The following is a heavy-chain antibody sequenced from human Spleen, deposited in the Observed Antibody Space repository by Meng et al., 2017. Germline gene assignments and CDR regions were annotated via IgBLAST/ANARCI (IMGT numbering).Heavy chain of an antibody. CDR1: GGSFSDYY. D-gene: IGHD4-11*01. Sequence: QVHIHQWGEELLKPSETLSLTCVVSGGSFSDYYWSWIRQPPGKGLEWIGEINHSGSTNYNPSLESRATISVDTSQNNLSLKLSSVTAADSAVYYCARGPTTMAHDFDYWGQGTLVTVSS. V-gene: IGHV4-34*01. CDR3: ARGPTTMAHDFDY. CDR2: INHSGST. J-gene: IGHJ4*02.